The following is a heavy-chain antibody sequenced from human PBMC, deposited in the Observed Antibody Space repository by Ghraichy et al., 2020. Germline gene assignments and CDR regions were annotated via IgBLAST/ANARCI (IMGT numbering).Heavy chain of an antibody. CDR2: ISGSGGST. CDR1: GFTFSSYA. V-gene: IGHV3-23*01. Sequence: LSLTCAASGFTFSSYAMSWVRQAPGKGLEWVSAISGSGGSTYYADSVKGRFTISRDNSKNTLYLQMNSLRAEDTAVYYCAKDPSVGSSWLNWFDPWGQGTLVTVSS. J-gene: IGHJ5*02. CDR3: AKDPSVGSSWLNWFDP. D-gene: IGHD6-13*01.